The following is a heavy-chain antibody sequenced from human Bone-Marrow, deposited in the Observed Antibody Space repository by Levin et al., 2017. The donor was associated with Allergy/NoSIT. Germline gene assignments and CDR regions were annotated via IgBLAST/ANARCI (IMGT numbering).Heavy chain of an antibody. V-gene: IGHV3-11*01. CDR1: EFTFSDYY. Sequence: PGGSLRLSCAASEFTFSDYYMSWIRQAPGKGLEWVSSISSSGSAIYYADSVKGRFTISRDNAKNSLYLQMNSLRVEDTAVYYCARARCSGGSCYHHYYGMDVWGQGTTVTVSS. D-gene: IGHD2-15*01. CDR2: ISSSGSAI. CDR3: ARARCSGGSCYHHYYGMDV. J-gene: IGHJ6*02.